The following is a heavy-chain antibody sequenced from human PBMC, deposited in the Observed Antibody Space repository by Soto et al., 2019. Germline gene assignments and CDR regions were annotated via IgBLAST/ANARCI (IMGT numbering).Heavy chain of an antibody. J-gene: IGHJ4*02. Sequence: EVQLMESGGGLVKPGGSLGLSCAASGFIFSDYSMNWVRQAPGKGLEWVSSISSTSSYIYYADSLKGRFTISRDNAKNSLYLQMNSLRVEDAAVYYCARGYYDRSGYFFEYWGQGTLVTVSS. CDR1: GFIFSDYS. CDR2: ISSTSSYI. V-gene: IGHV3-21*01. D-gene: IGHD3-22*01. CDR3: ARGYYDRSGYFFEY.